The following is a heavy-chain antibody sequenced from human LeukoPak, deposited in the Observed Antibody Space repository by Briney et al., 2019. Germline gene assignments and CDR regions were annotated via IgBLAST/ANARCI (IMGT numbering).Heavy chain of an antibody. J-gene: IGHJ4*02. Sequence: PSETLSLSCTVSGGSISRYYWSWIRQPPGKGLEWIGYIYYSGSTNYNPSLKSRVTISVDTSKNQFSLRLSSVTAADTAVYYCARLGESVGYYGSDPTPYYFDYWGQGTLITVSS. D-gene: IGHD3-10*01. CDR1: GGSISRYY. CDR2: IYYSGST. CDR3: ARLGESVGYYGSDPTPYYFDY. V-gene: IGHV4-59*01.